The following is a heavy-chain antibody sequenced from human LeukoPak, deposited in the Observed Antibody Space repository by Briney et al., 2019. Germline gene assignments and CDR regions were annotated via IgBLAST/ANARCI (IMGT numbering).Heavy chain of an antibody. CDR3: ASPLSYYDSSGYDY. J-gene: IGHJ4*02. D-gene: IGHD3-22*01. CDR2: INPNSGGT. CDR1: GYTFTGYY. Sequence: ASVKVSCKASGYTFTGYYVHWVRQAPGQGLEWMGWINPNSGGTDYAQKFQGRVTMTRDTSISTAYMELSRLRSDDTAVYYCASPLSYYDSSGYDYWGQGTLVTVSS. V-gene: IGHV1-2*02.